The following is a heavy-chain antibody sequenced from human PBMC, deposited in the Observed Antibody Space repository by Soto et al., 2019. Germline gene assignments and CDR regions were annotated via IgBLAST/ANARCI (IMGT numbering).Heavy chain of an antibody. CDR3: ARGALTVANLFDP. V-gene: IGHV1-2*02. D-gene: IGHD6-19*01. Sequence: QVQLVQSGAEVKKPGASVKVSCKASGYTFTDYYMNWVRQAPGQGLEWMGWINPNNGVTNYAQKFQGRVTMTTDTSISTSYMDLSRLRSDDTALYYCARGALTVANLFDPWGQGTQVTVSS. CDR1: GYTFTDYY. J-gene: IGHJ5*02. CDR2: INPNNGVT.